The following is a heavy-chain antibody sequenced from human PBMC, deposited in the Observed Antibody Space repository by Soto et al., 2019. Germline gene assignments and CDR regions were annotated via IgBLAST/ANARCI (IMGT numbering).Heavy chain of an antibody. Sequence: QVQLVQSGAEVKKPGASVKVSCKASGYTFTSYAMHWVRQAPGQRLEWMGWINAGNGNTKYSQKFQGRVTITRDTSASTAYMELGSLRSEDTAVYYCARVTGYYAPDYWGQGTLVTVSS. CDR1: GYTFTSYA. J-gene: IGHJ4*02. D-gene: IGHD3-9*01. CDR2: INAGNGNT. V-gene: IGHV1-3*01. CDR3: ARVTGYYAPDY.